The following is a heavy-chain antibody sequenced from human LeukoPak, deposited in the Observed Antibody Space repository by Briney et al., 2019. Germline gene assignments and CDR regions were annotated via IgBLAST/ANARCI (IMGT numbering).Heavy chain of an antibody. J-gene: IGHJ4*02. CDR2: MSGGGDST. D-gene: IGHD3-10*01. CDR1: GFTFSGYV. CDR3: AKGSGSYRPYYFDY. Sequence: PGGSLRLSCAGSGFTFSGYVMSWVRQAPGKGLGWVSAMSGGGDSTYDADSVKGRFTISRDNSKNTLYLQMNSLRAEDTAVYYCAKGSGSYRPYYFDYWGQGTLVIVSS. V-gene: IGHV3-23*01.